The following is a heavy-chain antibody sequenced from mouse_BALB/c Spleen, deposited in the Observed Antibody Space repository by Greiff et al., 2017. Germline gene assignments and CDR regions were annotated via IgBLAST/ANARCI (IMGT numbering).Heavy chain of an antibody. V-gene: IGHV5-12-1*01. Sequence: DVMLVESGGGLVKPGGSLKLSCAASGFAFSSYDMSWVRQTPEKRLEWVAYISSGGGSTYYPDTVKGRFTISRDNAKNTLYLQMSSLKSEDTAMYYCARRGNYAFAYWGQGTLVTVSA. CDR2: ISSGGGST. J-gene: IGHJ3*01. CDR1: GFAFSSYD. D-gene: IGHD2-1*01. CDR3: ARRGNYAFAY.